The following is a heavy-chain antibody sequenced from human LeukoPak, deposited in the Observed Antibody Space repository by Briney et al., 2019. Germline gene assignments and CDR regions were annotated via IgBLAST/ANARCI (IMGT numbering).Heavy chain of an antibody. D-gene: IGHD6-13*01. V-gene: IGHV1-8*01. Sequence: ASVKVSCKASGYTFTSYDINWVRQATGQGLEWMGWMNPNSGNTGYAQKFQGRVTMTRNTSISTAYMELSSLRSEDTAVYYCARNRETAGTIYYYYGMDVWGQGTTVTVSS. CDR2: MNPNSGNT. J-gene: IGHJ6*02. CDR3: ARNRETAGTIYYYYGMDV. CDR1: GYTFTSYD.